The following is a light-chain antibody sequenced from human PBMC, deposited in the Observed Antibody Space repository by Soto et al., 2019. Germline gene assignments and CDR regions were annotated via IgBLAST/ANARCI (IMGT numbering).Light chain of an antibody. V-gene: IGKV1-39*01. J-gene: IGKJ3*01. CDR1: QSIRSH. Sequence: DIQMTQSPSSLSASVGDRVSITCRASQSIRSHLNWYQHKPGKAPKALIYAASSLLGEVPSRFSCSGSQTDFTLLISSLLPEDFATFDCQQSFSSPVPFGPGTKVDVK. CDR3: QQSFSSPVP. CDR2: AAS.